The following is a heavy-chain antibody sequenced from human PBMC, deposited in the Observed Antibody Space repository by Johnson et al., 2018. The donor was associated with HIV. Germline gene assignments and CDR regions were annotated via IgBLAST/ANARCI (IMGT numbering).Heavy chain of an antibody. CDR2: IYSGDRT. CDR3: ARDGESQQLPLGDALDV. Sequence: VQLVESGGGLVKPGGSLRLSCAASGFSVSSKYMSWVRQAPGKGLEWVSVIYSGDRTYSAVSVKGRFTISRDSSKNTLFLQMNSLRAEDTAMYYCARDGESQQLPLGDALDVWGRGTMVIVSS. J-gene: IGHJ3*01. D-gene: IGHD6-13*01. CDR1: GFSVSSKY. V-gene: IGHV3-66*01.